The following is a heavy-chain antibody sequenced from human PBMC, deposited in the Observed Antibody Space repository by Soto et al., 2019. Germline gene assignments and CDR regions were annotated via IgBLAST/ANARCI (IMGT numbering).Heavy chain of an antibody. CDR2: IYYSGST. D-gene: IGHD4-17*01. CDR1: GGSISSSSYY. V-gene: IGHV4-39*01. J-gene: IGHJ6*02. Sequence: PSVPQSDKCTVSGGSISSSSYYCGWIHQPPGKGLEWIGSIYYSGSTYYNPSLKSRVTISVDTSKNQFSLKLSSVTAADTAVYYCASGQRDYGEIYYYGMDVWGQGTTVSVSS. CDR3: ASGQRDYGEIYYYGMDV.